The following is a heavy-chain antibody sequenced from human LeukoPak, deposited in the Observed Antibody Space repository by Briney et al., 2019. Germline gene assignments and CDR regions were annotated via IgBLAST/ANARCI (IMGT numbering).Heavy chain of an antibody. D-gene: IGHD3-9*01. CDR3: AWDIRRHFDWLVSY. V-gene: IGHV1-8*01. CDR1: GYSFTSYG. CDR2: MNLNSGSR. Sequence: ASGKLSCKGAGYSFTSYGINWVRQGTGQGLELMWWMNLNSGSRGYAQKVPGRVTMTMYTAISTAYMELSSLRSEDTAVYYCAWDIRRHFDWLVSYWGHGTLVTVSS. J-gene: IGHJ4*01.